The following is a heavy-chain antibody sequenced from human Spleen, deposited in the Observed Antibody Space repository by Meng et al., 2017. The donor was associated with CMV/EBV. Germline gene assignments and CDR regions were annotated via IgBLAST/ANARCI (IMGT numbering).Heavy chain of an antibody. Sequence: GESLKISCAASGFTFSSYATNWVRQAPGKGLEWVAVISYDGSNKYYADSVKGRFTISRDNSKNTLYLQMNSLRAEDTAVYYCARDVDSNSYYYSHGMDVWGQGTTVTVSS. CDR1: GFTFSSYA. J-gene: IGHJ6*02. V-gene: IGHV3-30*04. CDR2: ISYDGSNK. CDR3: ARDVDSNSYYYSHGMDV. D-gene: IGHD2/OR15-2a*01.